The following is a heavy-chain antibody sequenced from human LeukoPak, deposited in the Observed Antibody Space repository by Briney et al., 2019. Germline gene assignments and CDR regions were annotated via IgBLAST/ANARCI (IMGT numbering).Heavy chain of an antibody. CDR2: MNPNSGNT. CDR1: GYTFTSYD. Sequence: EASVKVSCKASGYTFTSYDINWVRQATGQGLEWMGWMNPNSGNTGYAQKFQGRVTMTRNTSISTAYMELSSLRSEDTAVYYCARVMVLAATTYYYMDVWGKGTTVTVSS. J-gene: IGHJ6*03. D-gene: IGHD2-15*01. V-gene: IGHV1-8*01. CDR3: ARVMVLAATTYYYMDV.